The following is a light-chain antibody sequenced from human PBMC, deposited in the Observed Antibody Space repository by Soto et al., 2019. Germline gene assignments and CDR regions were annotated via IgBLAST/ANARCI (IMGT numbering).Light chain of an antibody. Sequence: QSVLTQPPSASGTPGQRVTISCSGSSSNIGSNVVNWYQQLPGTAPKLLIYSNNQRPSGVPDRFSGSKSVTSASLAISGLESDDETDYYCASWDDSLSAVLFGGGTKLTVL. CDR2: SNN. CDR1: SSNIGSNV. CDR3: ASWDDSLSAVL. J-gene: IGLJ2*01. V-gene: IGLV1-44*01.